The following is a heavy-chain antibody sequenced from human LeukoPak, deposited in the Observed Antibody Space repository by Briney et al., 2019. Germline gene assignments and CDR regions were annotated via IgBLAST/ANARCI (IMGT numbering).Heavy chain of an antibody. D-gene: IGHD2-21*02. J-gene: IGHJ4*02. CDR1: GFNFGDYI. V-gene: IGHV3-49*04. CDR2: IRSKASGETT. Sequence: GGSLRLSCRGSGFNFGDYIMNWVRQAPGKGLEWVGFIRSKASGETTEYAASVKGRFTISRDDSKSIAYLQLNSLKTEDTAVYFATRDWSGVCHLTFDSWGQGTLVTVSS. CDR3: TRDWSGVCHLTFDS.